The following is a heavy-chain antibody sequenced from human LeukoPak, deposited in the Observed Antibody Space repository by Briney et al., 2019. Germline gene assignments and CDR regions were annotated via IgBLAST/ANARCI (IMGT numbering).Heavy chain of an antibody. Sequence: TGGSLRLSCAASGFTFSSYAMHWVRQAPGKGLEWVAVISYDGSNKYYADSVKGRFTISRDNSKNTLYLQMNSLRAEDTAVYYCARVPASSGYHFDYWGQGTLVTVSS. CDR3: ARVPASSGYHFDY. V-gene: IGHV3-30-3*01. CDR1: GFTFSSYA. J-gene: IGHJ4*02. CDR2: ISYDGSNK. D-gene: IGHD3-22*01.